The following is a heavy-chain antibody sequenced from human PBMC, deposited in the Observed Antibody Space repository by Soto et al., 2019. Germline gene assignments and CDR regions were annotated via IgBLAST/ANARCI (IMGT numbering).Heavy chain of an antibody. CDR2: ISGSGGST. CDR3: AKDERQVGATYSSDFDY. V-gene: IGHV3-23*01. D-gene: IGHD1-26*01. J-gene: IGHJ4*02. CDR1: RVTVYSYA. Sequence: SRASSRVTVYSYAITFALQTQSKRLEWVSAISGSGGSTYYADSVKGRFTISRDNSKNTLYLQMNSLRAEDTAVYYCAKDERQVGATYSSDFDYWAQGTLVTVSS.